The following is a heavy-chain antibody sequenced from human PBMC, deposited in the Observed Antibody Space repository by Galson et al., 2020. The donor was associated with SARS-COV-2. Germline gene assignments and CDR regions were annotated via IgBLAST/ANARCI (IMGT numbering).Heavy chain of an antibody. V-gene: IGHV1-18*01. J-gene: IGHJ4*02. Sequence: ASVKVSCKASGYTFTTFYITWVRQAPGQGLEWMGKISPYNSNTNYTQKLQGRVTMTTDTYTSTAYMELRSLTSDDTAVYYCARSLSLGDCSGGSCFFYWGQGTLVTVSS. D-gene: IGHD2-15*01. CDR2: ISPYNSNT. CDR1: GYTFTTFY. CDR3: ARSLSLGDCSGGSCFFY.